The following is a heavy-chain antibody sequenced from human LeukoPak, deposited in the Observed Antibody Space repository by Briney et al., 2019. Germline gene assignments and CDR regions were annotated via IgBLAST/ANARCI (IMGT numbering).Heavy chain of an antibody. J-gene: IGHJ4*02. Sequence: GSLRLSCAVSGFTFSTYSMNWVRQAPGKGLEWVSSISSSSSYIYYADSVKGRFTISRDNAKNTLYLQMNSLRAEDTAVYYCARDWFHAIDYWGQGTLVTVSS. CDR3: ARDWFHAIDY. CDR1: GFTFSTYS. V-gene: IGHV3-21*06. CDR2: ISSSSSYI. D-gene: IGHD2/OR15-2a*01.